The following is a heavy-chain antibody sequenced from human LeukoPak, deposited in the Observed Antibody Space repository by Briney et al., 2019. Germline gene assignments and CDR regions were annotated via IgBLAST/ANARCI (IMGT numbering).Heavy chain of an antibody. D-gene: IGHD2-2*02. J-gene: IGHJ4*02. CDR3: ASGPRAAIAVY. Sequence: GGSLRLSCAASGFTFSSYAMHWVRQAPGKGLEWVAVISYDGSNKYYADSVKGRFTISRDNSKNTLYLQMNSLRAEDTAVYYCASGPRAAIAVYWGQGTLVTVSS. V-gene: IGHV3-30*04. CDR2: ISYDGSNK. CDR1: GFTFSSYA.